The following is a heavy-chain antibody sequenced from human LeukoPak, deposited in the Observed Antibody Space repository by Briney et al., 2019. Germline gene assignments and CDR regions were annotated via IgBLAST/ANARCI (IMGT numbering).Heavy chain of an antibody. J-gene: IGHJ4*02. Sequence: SPRLFHATSKFALYLKTMGFVRRAPGKRKKSVSTISDSGDTTYYADSVKGRLTISRVYSKKTLYLHMDELRVGYTAVYYCAKSHSVTYRGFFDYWGQGTLVTVSS. D-gene: IGHD5-12*01. CDR1: KFALYLKT. V-gene: IGHV3-23*01. CDR2: ISDSGDTT. CDR3: AKSHSVTYRGFFDY.